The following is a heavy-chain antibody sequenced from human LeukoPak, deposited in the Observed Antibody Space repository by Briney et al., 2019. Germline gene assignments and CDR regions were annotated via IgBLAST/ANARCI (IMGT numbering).Heavy chain of an antibody. Sequence: GGSLRLSCAASGFTFSSYGMHWVRQAPGKGLEWVAVISYDGSNKYYADSVKGRFTISRDNSKNTLYLQMNSLRAEDTAVYYCARDREVRGRDYWGQGTLVTVSS. CDR1: GFTFSSYG. CDR2: ISYDGSNK. CDR3: ARDREVRGRDY. J-gene: IGHJ4*02. D-gene: IGHD3-10*01. V-gene: IGHV3-30*03.